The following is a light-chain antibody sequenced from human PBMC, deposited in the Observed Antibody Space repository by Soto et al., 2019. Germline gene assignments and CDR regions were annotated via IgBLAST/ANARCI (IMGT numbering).Light chain of an antibody. CDR2: EVT. CDR1: SSDAVSNNL. Sequence: QSALTQPASVSGSPGQSITISCTGTSSDAVSNNLVSWYQQHPGKAPKLIIYEVTKRPSGISNRFSGSTSGNTASLTISGLQAEDEPDYYCCSYAGSSTFAFGGGTKLTVL. CDR3: CSYAGSSTFA. J-gene: IGLJ2*01. V-gene: IGLV2-23*02.